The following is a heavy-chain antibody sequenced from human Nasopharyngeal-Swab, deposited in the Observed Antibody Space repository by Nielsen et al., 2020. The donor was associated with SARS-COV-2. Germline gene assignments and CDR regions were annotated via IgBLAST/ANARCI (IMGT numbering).Heavy chain of an antibody. CDR1: GFTFSSYA. D-gene: IGHD4-17*01. CDR3: ARDAPAHYGAFY. Sequence: LSLTCAASGFTFSSYAMSWVRQAPGKGLEWVSTINNRGDDTHYVDSVRGRFTVSRDSSKNTLYLQMDSLRGEDTAVYYCARDAPAHYGAFYWGRGTLVTVSS. J-gene: IGHJ4*02. CDR2: INNRGDDT. V-gene: IGHV3-23*01.